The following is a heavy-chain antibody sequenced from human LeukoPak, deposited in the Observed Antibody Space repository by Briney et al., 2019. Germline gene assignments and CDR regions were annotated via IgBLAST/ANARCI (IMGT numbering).Heavy chain of an antibody. CDR1: GGSFSGYY. Sequence: SETLSLTCAVYGGSFSGYYWSWIRQPPGKGLEWIGEINHSGSTNYNPSLKSRVTISVDTSKNQFSLKLSTVTAADTAVYYCAGRTSSGSIDYWGQGTLVTVSS. D-gene: IGHD6-19*01. CDR2: INHSGST. CDR3: AGRTSSGSIDY. J-gene: IGHJ4*02. V-gene: IGHV4-34*01.